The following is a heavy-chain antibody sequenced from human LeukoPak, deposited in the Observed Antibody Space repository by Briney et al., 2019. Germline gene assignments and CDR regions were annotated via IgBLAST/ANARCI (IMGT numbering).Heavy chain of an antibody. J-gene: IGHJ6*02. CDR2: ISSSGNTI. V-gene: IGHV3-48*03. CDR1: GFTFNNYE. Sequence: GGSLRLPCAASGFTFNNYEMNWVRQAPGKGLEWVSYISSSGNTIYYADSVKGRFTISRDNAKNSLYLQMNSLRAEDSAVYYCARGGWCGYCSNGECYLTVGLDVWGRGTTVTVSS. CDR3: ARGGWCGYCSNGECYLTVGLDV. D-gene: IGHD2-8*01.